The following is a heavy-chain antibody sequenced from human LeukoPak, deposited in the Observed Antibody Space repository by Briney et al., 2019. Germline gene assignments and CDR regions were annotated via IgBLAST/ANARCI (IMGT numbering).Heavy chain of an antibody. CDR3: AREQSLNWFDP. Sequence: GGSLRLSCAASGFTFSSYAMHWVRQAPGKGLEWVSVISYDGSNKYYADSVKGRFTISRDNSKNTLYLQMNSLRAEDTAVFYCAREQSLNWFDPWGQGTLVTVSS. J-gene: IGHJ5*02. CDR1: GFTFSSYA. V-gene: IGHV3-30-3*01. CDR2: ISYDGSNK.